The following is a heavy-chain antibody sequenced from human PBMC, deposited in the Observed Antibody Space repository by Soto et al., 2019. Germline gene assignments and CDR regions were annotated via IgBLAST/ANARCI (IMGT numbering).Heavy chain of an antibody. D-gene: IGHD2-2*01. J-gene: IGHJ6*03. V-gene: IGHV3-7*01. CDR1: GFTFSSYW. Sequence: GGSLRLSCAASGFTFSSYWMSWVRQAPGKGLEWVANIKQDGSEKYYVDSVKGRFTISRDNAKNSLYLQMNSLRAEDTAVYYCARDEVVPAAMDYYYYYMDVWGKGTTVTVSS. CDR3: ARDEVVPAAMDYYYYYMDV. CDR2: IKQDGSEK.